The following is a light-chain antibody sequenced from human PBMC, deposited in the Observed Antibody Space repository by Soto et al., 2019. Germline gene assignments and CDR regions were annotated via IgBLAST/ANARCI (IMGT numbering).Light chain of an antibody. V-gene: IGLV1-40*01. J-gene: IGLJ1*01. CDR2: GKS. Sequence: QSVLTQPPSVSGAPGQRVTISCTGSISKNGAGYDVHWYQQLPGTVTKVLKYGKSNRPSGVPDRISGSKSGTSTSLAITGLQAEDEADYYCQSYDISLSGFHVFGTGTKVTVL. CDR1: ISKNGAGYD. CDR3: QSYDISLSGFHV.